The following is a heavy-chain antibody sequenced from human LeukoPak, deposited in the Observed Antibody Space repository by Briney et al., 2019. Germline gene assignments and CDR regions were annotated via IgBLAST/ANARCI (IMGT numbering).Heavy chain of an antibody. CDR2: TNWNGGST. D-gene: IGHD3-3*01. CDR3: ARDRGITIFGVPSDY. J-gene: IGHJ4*02. Sequence: PGGSLRLSCAASGFTFDDYGMSWVRQAPGRGLEWVSGTNWNGGSTGYADSVKGRFTISRDNAKNSLYLQMISLRAEDTAVYYCARDRGITIFGVPSDYWGQGTLVTVSP. CDR1: GFTFDDYG. V-gene: IGHV3-20*04.